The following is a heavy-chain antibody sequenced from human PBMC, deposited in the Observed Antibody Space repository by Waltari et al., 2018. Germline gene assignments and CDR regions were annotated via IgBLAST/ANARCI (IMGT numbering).Heavy chain of an antibody. CDR3: ARDRVGARPDY. CDR1: GFTFSSYW. CDR2: INRDGSGT. V-gene: IGHV3-74*01. D-gene: IGHD1-26*01. J-gene: IGHJ4*02. Sequence: EVQLVESGGDLVQPGGSLRLSCAASGFTFSSYWMHWVRQAPGKGLVWVSRINRDGSGTNYADSVKGRFTISRDNAKNTLYLQMNSLRAEDTAIYYCARDRVGARPDYWGQGTLVTVSS.